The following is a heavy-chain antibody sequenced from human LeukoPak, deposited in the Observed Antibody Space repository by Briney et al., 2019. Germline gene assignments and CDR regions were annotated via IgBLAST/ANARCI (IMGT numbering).Heavy chain of an antibody. V-gene: IGHV3-7*03. CDR3: ARGDGYYFGF. CDR2: IREDGSDD. CDR1: GFTFRHYY. Sequence: GGSLRLSCAASGFTFRHYYMNWVRLAPGKELAWVANIREDGSDDTYEASVKGRFTISRDNARNSLFLQMNSLRAEDTAVYYCARGDGYYFGFWGQGTPVTVSS. J-gene: IGHJ4*02.